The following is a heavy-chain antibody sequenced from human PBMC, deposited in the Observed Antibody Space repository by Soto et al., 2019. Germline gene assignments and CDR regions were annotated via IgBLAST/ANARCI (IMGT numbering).Heavy chain of an antibody. D-gene: IGHD5-12*01. J-gene: IGHJ5*02. CDR3: ARAKQRRGYGRQFFDP. CDR2: IWDDGSNK. V-gene: IGHV3-33*01. CDR1: GFMFSNYG. Sequence: XGFLRLSFAASGFMFSNYGMHGVRQPPGKGLEWVAVIWDDGSNKYYEDSVKGRFTISRDNSRNILYLELNSLRVEDTAVYYCARAKQRRGYGRQFFDPSGQRTLVTVSS.